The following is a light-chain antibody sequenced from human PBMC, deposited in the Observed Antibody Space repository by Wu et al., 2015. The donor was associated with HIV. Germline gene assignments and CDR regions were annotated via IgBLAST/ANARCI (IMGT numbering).Light chain of an antibody. CDR1: QSVSTN. CDR3: QQYNNWPPYS. J-gene: IGKJ2*03. CDR2: GAS. Sequence: EFVLTQSPATVSLSPGERATLSCRASQSVSTNLAWYQQKPGQAPRLLIYGASTRATGIPARFSGSGSGTEFTLTISSLQSEDFAVYYCQQYNNWPPYSFGQGTKLEIK. V-gene: IGKV3-15*01.